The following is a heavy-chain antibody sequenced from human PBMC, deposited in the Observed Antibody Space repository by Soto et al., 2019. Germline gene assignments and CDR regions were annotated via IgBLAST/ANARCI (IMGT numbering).Heavy chain of an antibody. J-gene: IGHJ4*02. CDR1: GFTFRSYG. D-gene: IGHD6-6*01. V-gene: IGHV3-23*01. Sequence: EVPLLESGGGLVQPGGSLRLSCAGSGFTFRSYGMHWVRQAPGKGLEWVSSISDAGDSTYYADSVKGRFTVSRDNSKSPLYLQMNSLRPEDTAVYYCAKRVLYSSSSPHFDYWGQGTLVTVSS. CDR2: ISDAGDST. CDR3: AKRVLYSSSSPHFDY.